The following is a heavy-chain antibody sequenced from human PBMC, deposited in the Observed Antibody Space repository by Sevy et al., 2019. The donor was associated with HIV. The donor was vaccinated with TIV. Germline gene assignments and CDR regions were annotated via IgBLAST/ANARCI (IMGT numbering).Heavy chain of an antibody. Sequence: ASVKVSCKSSGYTFSDYWMHWVRQAPGQGLEWMAWINPKTGGTGYAQKFQGRVTTTRDTSISTVYLELISLRSDDTAVYYCARDSEDRPFSDSFDVWGLGTMVTVSS. CDR1: GYTFSDYW. J-gene: IGHJ3*01. CDR3: ARDSEDRPFSDSFDV. CDR2: INPKTGGT. D-gene: IGHD3-22*01. V-gene: IGHV1-2*02.